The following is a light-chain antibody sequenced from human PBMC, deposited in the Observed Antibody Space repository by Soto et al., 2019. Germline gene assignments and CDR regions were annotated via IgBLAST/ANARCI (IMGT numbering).Light chain of an antibody. CDR3: CSYVGATTYV. V-gene: IGLV2-23*01. CDR1: SSNIGGYNV. J-gene: IGLJ1*01. CDR2: EGI. Sequence: QSALTQPASVSGSPGQSITISCSGTSSNIGGYNVVSWYQQHPGKAPKVIVYEGIKRPSGVSDRFSGSTSGSTASLTISGLQAEDEGEYYCCSYVGATTYVFGSGTKSPS.